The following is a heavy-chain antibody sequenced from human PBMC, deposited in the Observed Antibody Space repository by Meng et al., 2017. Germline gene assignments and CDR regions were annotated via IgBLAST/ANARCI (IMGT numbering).Heavy chain of an antibody. V-gene: IGHV6-1*01. D-gene: IGHD1-26*01. CDR2: AYYRSKWYH. CDR3: ARGSYSFDS. Sequence: QKKRQQSGPGLVKPSQPLSFICAISGDSVSSNSAAWNWIRQSPSRGLEWLGRAYYRSKWYHDYAEPVKSRISIDPDTSKNQFSLQLRSVTPEDSAVYYCARGSYSFDSWGQRTLVTVSS. J-gene: IGHJ4*02. CDR1: GDSVSSNSAA.